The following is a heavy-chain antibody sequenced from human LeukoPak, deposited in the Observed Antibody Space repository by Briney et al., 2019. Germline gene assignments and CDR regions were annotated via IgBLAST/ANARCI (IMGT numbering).Heavy chain of an antibody. J-gene: IGHJ5*02. CDR2: IISKTDGGTT. V-gene: IGHV3-15*01. CDR3: TTRYCSSASCSGEGWFDP. D-gene: IGHD2-2*01. Sequence: GGSLRLSCAASGFTFSNAWMSWVRQAPGKGLEWVGRIISKTDGGTTDYAAHVKGRFTISRDDSKNKLYLQMNSLKTEDTAVYYCTTRYCSSASCSGEGWFDPWGQGTLVTVSS. CDR1: GFTFSNAW.